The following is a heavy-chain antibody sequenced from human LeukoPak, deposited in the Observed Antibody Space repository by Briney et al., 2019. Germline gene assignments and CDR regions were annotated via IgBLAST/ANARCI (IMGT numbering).Heavy chain of an antibody. J-gene: IGHJ4*02. CDR3: AKDYQLYDFWSHDFDY. Sequence: HPGGSLRLSCAASRFTFSSYGMSWVRQAPGKGLEWVSGISSSGGSTYYADSVKGRFTISRDNSKNTLYLQMNSLRAEDTAVYYCAKDYQLYDFWSHDFDYWGQGTLVTVSS. V-gene: IGHV3-23*01. D-gene: IGHD3-3*01. CDR2: ISSSGGST. CDR1: RFTFSSYG.